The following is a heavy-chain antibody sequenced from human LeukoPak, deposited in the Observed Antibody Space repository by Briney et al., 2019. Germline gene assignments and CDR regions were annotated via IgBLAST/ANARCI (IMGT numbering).Heavy chain of an antibody. J-gene: IGHJ5*02. CDR2: IRSKPNSYAT. V-gene: IGHV3-73*01. CDR3: TRSTGDSTRNWFDP. Sequence: GGSLRLSCAASGFTFSGSAMHWVRQASGKGLEWVGRIRSKPNSYATAYAASVKGRFTISRDDPKNTAYLQMTSLKTEDTAVYYCTRSTGDSTRNWFDPWGQGALVTVSS. D-gene: IGHD2-21*02. CDR1: GFTFSGSA.